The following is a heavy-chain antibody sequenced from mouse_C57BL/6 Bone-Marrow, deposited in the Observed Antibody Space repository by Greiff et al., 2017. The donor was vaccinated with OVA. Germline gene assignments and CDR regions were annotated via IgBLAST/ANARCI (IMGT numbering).Heavy chain of an antibody. Sequence: DVKLVESGGGLVQPGGSLKLSCAASGFTFSDYYMYWVRQTPEKRLEWVAYISNGGGSTYYPDTVKGRFTISRDNAKNTLYLQMSRLKSEDTAMYYCARLYWYFDVWGTGTTVTVSS. CDR2: ISNGGGST. CDR3: ARLYWYFDV. J-gene: IGHJ1*03. V-gene: IGHV5-12*01. CDR1: GFTFSDYY.